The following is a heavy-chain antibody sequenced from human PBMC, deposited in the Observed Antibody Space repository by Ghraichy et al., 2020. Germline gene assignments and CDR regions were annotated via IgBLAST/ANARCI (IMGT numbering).Heavy chain of an antibody. CDR1: GFRFDQYS. Sequence: GESLNISCLASGFRFDQYSMSWVRQAPGKGPELVSAVGCGGHDTLYPDPVKGRFTISRDDSKNPLYLQMSSLRVEDTAIYYCAKDSQSYNGIYDPFDIWGRGTMVTVSS. J-gene: IGHJ3*02. V-gene: IGHV3-23*01. D-gene: IGHD3-10*01. CDR3: AKDSQSYNGIYDPFDI. CDR2: VGCGGHDT.